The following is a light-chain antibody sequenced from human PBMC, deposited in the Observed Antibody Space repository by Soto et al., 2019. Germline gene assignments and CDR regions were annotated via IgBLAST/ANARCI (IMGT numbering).Light chain of an antibody. Sequence: QSALTQPASVSGSPGQLITISCTGTSSDVGSYNLVSWYQQHPGKAPKVMIYEGSKRPSGVSNRFSGSKSGNTASLTISGLQAEDEADYYCCSYAASSTFVFGGGTKLTVL. J-gene: IGLJ3*02. CDR3: CSYAASSTFV. CDR2: EGS. CDR1: SSDVGSYNL. V-gene: IGLV2-23*03.